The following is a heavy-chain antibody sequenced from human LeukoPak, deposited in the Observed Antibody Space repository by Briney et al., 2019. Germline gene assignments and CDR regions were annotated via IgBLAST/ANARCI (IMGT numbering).Heavy chain of an antibody. Sequence: PGGSLRLSCVGYGLGLRNYWMTWVRQAPGKGPEWVANINLDGSQKYYVDSVKGRFTISRDNAENSLYLQMNSLRAEDTALYYCARKRPNYFDYWGQGTLVTVSS. CDR3: ARKRPNYFDY. CDR2: INLDGSQK. V-gene: IGHV3-7*01. J-gene: IGHJ4*02. CDR1: GLGLRNYW.